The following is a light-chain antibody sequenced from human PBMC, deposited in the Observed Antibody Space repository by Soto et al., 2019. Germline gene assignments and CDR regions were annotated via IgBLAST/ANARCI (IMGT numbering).Light chain of an antibody. CDR3: SAYAGSNNFV. J-gene: IGLJ2*01. CDR1: SSDVGGYNY. CDR2: EVS. V-gene: IGLV2-8*01. Sequence: QSALTQPPSASGSPGQSVTISCTGPSSDVGGYNYVSWYQQHPGKAPKLMIYEVSKQPSGDPDPFSGSKSGNTASLTVSGLQAEDEANYCCSAYAGSNNFVFGGGTKLTVL.